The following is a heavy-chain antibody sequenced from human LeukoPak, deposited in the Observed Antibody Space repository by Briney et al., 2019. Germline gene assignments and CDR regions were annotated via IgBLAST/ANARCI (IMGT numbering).Heavy chain of an antibody. J-gene: IGHJ4*02. Sequence: PGGSLRLSCAASGFTFSSYSMNWVRQAPGKGLEWVSSISSSSSYIYYADSVKGRFTISRDNAKNSLYLQMNSLRAEDTAVYYCARLKIAVAGGFDYWGQGTLVTVSS. CDR2: ISSSSSYI. CDR3: ARLKIAVAGGFDY. D-gene: IGHD6-19*01. CDR1: GFTFSSYS. V-gene: IGHV3-21*01.